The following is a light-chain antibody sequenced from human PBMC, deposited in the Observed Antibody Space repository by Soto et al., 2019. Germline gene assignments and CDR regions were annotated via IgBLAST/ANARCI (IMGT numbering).Light chain of an antibody. CDR2: GAS. CDR3: HQYGPSPLPGSPPLP. Sequence: NVLTQSPGTLSLSPGEIATPSCRASQSVDGNCLAWYQQKFGQPPRHLVYGASSRATGIPDRFSGSGSGTDFALTISRLEPEDFAVYYCHQYGPSPLPGSPPLPFGGGTKVEIK. V-gene: IGKV3-20*01. CDR1: QSVDGNC. J-gene: IGKJ4*01.